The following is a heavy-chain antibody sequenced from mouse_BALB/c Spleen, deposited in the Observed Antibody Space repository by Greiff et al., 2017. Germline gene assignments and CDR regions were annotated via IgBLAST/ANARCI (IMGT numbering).Heavy chain of an antibody. CDR2: ISSGGSYT. Sequence: DVMLVESGGGLVKPGGSLKLSCAASGFTFSSYAMSWVRQSPEKRLEWVAEISSGGSYTYYPDTVTGRFTISRDNAMNTLYLEMSSLRSEDTAMYYCARGTTMITTGYFDVWGAGTTVTVSS. V-gene: IGHV5-9-4*01. CDR3: ARGTTMITTGYFDV. CDR1: GFTFSSYA. J-gene: IGHJ1*01. D-gene: IGHD2-4*01.